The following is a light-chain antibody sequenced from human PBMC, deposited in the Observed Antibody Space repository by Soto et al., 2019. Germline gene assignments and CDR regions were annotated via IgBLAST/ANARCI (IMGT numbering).Light chain of an antibody. J-gene: IGLJ1*01. V-gene: IGLV2-14*01. CDR1: SSDVGSYNY. CDR2: GVS. CDR3: SSFTSSRAYV. Sequence: QSVLTQPASVSGSPGQSITISCTGTSSDVGSYNYVSWYQQHPGKAPKLMIHGVSNRPSGVSNRFSGSKSGNTAPLTISWLQAEDEADYYCSSFTSSRAYVFGTGTKLTVL.